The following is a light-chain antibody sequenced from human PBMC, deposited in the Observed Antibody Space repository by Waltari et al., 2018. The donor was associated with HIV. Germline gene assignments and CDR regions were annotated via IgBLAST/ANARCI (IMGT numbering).Light chain of an antibody. Sequence: QAVLTQPHSVSAAPGQKVTISCSGSSSTIGNNYVSWYQQFPGKAPKVLIYDNNKRPPGVPDRFSGSRSGTSATLGVAGLQTGDEADYYCGTWDTSLSAGVFGGGTKLTVL. CDR1: SSTIGNNY. J-gene: IGLJ3*02. V-gene: IGLV1-51*01. CDR2: DNN. CDR3: GTWDTSLSAGV.